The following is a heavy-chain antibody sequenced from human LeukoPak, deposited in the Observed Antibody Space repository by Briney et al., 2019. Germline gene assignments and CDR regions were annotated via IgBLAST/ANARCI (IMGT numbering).Heavy chain of an antibody. V-gene: IGHV1-46*03. Sequence: ASVKVSCKASGYTFTSYYMHWVRQAPGQGLEWMGIINLSRGSTSYAQKFQGRVTMTRDTSTSTVYMELSSLRSEDTAVYYCARDRYYYDSSGYYYPGHWGQGTLVTVSS. CDR3: ARDRYYYDSSGYYYPGH. CDR1: GYTFTSYY. J-gene: IGHJ4*02. CDR2: INLSRGST. D-gene: IGHD3-22*01.